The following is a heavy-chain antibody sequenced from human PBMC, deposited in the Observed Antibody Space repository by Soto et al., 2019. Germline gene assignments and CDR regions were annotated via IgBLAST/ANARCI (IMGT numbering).Heavy chain of an antibody. CDR2: IWDDGNNK. Sequence: HPGGSLRLSCAASGFTFSSYGMHWVRQAPGKGLEWVAVIWDDGNNKYYADSVKGRFTISRDNSKNTLYLQMNSLRAEDTAVYYCARDPGDGGYYFECWGQGTLVTVSS. CDR1: GFTFSSYG. CDR3: ARDPGDGGYYFEC. V-gene: IGHV3-33*01. J-gene: IGHJ4*02. D-gene: IGHD3-3*01.